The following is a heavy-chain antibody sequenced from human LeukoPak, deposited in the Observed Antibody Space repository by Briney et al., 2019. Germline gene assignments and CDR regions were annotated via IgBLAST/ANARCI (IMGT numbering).Heavy chain of an antibody. CDR1: GGTFSSYA. J-gene: IGHJ4*02. D-gene: IGHD3-22*01. CDR2: IIPIFGTA. CDR3: ATHYDSSGYYFDY. V-gene: IGHV1-69*13. Sequence: ASVKVSCKASGGTFSSYAISWVRQAPGQGLEWMGGIIPIFGTANYAQKFQGRVTITADESTSTAYMELSSQRSEDTAVYYCATHYDSSGYYFDYWGQGTLVTVSS.